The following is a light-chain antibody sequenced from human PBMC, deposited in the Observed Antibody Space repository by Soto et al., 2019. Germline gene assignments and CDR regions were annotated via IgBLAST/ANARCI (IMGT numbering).Light chain of an antibody. CDR2: DAS. V-gene: IGKV3D-20*01. J-gene: IGKJ1*01. CDR1: QSVSSGY. CDR3: QQYGTSPPQT. Sequence: DIVLTQSPATLSLSPGERATLSCGASQSVSSGYLAWYQQKPGLAPRLLIYDASSRATGIPDRFSGSGSGTDFTLTISRLEPEDFAVYYCQQYGTSPPQTFGQGTKVELK.